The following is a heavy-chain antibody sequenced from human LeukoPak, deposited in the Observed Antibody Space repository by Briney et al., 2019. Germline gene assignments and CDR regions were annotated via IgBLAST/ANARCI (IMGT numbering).Heavy chain of an antibody. Sequence: GGSLRLSCAASGFTFRSYSMNWVRQAPGKGLEWVSSISSSSSYIYYADSVKGRFTISRDNAKNSLYLQMNSLRAEDTAVYYCARDTSDRIAVAGTIGYWGQGTLVTVSS. D-gene: IGHD6-19*01. CDR2: ISSSSSYI. CDR3: ARDTSDRIAVAGTIGY. J-gene: IGHJ4*02. CDR1: GFTFRSYS. V-gene: IGHV3-21*01.